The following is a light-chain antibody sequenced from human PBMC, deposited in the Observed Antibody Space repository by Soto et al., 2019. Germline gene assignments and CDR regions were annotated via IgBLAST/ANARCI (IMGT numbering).Light chain of an antibody. CDR1: TGAVSSGHY. Sequence: QAVVTQEPSLTVSPGGTVTLTCGSSTGAVSSGHYPYWFQQKPGQAPRTLIYDTTSKHSWTPARFSGSLLGGKAALTLSGAQPEDEAEYYCLLFYSGVRLVFGGETKLTVL. CDR2: DTT. CDR3: LLFYSGVRLV. J-gene: IGLJ2*01. V-gene: IGLV7-46*01.